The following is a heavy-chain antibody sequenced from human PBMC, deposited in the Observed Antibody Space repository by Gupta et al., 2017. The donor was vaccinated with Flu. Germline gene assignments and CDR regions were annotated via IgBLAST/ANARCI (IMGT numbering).Heavy chain of an antibody. CDR3: AKDLWMPAAGRATDYFDS. CDR2: TSYDGSKK. Sequence: MHWVRQAPGKGLEWVAITSYDGSKKYYAESVKGRFTISRDNSKNTLYLQMTSLRVEDTAVYYCAKDLWMPAAGRATDYFDSWGQGTLVTVSS. D-gene: IGHD6-13*01. J-gene: IGHJ4*02. V-gene: IGHV3-30*18.